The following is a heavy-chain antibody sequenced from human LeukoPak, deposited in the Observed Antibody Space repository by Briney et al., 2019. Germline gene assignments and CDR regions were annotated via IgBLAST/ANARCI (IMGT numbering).Heavy chain of an antibody. CDR3: ARESYYYDSGRSHNWFDP. CDR1: GYTFSSYG. D-gene: IGHD3-22*01. V-gene: IGHV1-18*01. J-gene: IGHJ5*02. Sequence: ASVKVSCKASGYTFSSYGISWVRQAPGQGLEWMAWISAYNGKTNYAQKFQGRVTMTTETSTSTAYMELRSLRSDDTAVYYCARESYYYDSGRSHNWFDPWGQGTLVAVSS. CDR2: ISAYNGKT.